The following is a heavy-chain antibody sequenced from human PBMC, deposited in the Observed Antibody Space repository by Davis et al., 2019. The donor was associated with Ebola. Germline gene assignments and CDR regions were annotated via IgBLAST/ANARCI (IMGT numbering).Heavy chain of an antibody. V-gene: IGHV4-59*08. D-gene: IGHD6-6*01. J-gene: IGHJ6*02. CDR2: FYYSVGT. Sequence: GSLRLSCNVSGDSISTYYWSWIRQLPGKGPEWIGKFYYSVGTNYNPSLKSRVTISIDTSKNQFSLKLSSVTAADTAVYYCARRSALYYYYYGMDVWGQGTTVTVSS. CDR1: GDSISTYY. CDR3: ARRSALYYYYYGMDV.